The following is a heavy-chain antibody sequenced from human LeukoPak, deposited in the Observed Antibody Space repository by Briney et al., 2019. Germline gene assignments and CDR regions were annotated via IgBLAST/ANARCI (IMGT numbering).Heavy chain of an antibody. D-gene: IGHD3-3*01. J-gene: IGHJ4*02. V-gene: IGHV3-11*01. CDR2: ISSSGSTI. CDR1: GFTFSDYY. CDR3: ASAIYDFWSGYYGYFDY. Sequence: GGSLRLSCAASGFTFSDYYMSWIRQAPGKGLEWVSYISSSGSTIYYADSVKGRFTISRDNAKNSLYLQMNSLRAEDTAVYYCASAIYDFWSGYYGYFDYWGQGTLATVSS.